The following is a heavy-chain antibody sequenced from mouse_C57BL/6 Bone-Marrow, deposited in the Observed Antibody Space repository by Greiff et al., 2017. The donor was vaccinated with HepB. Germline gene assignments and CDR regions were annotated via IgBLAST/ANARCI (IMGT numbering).Heavy chain of an antibody. J-gene: IGHJ4*01. CDR1: GFTFSSYG. V-gene: IGHV5-6*01. Sequence: EVKLVESGGDLVKPGGSLKLSCAASGFTFSSYGMSWVRQTPDKRLEWVATISSGGSYTYYPDSVKGRFTISRDNAKNTLYLQMSSLKSEDTAMYYCARHERGNNYYAMDYWGQGTSVTVSS. CDR2: ISSGGSYT. D-gene: IGHD2-1*01. CDR3: ARHERGNNYYAMDY.